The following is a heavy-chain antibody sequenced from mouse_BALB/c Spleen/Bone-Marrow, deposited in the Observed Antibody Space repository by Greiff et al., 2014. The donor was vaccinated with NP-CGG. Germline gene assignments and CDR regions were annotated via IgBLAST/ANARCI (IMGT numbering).Heavy chain of an antibody. D-gene: IGHD1-2*01. CDR1: GFTFSDYY. J-gene: IGHJ4*01. CDR3: AKHYYGYYRDDMDY. CDR2: ISTGGSST. Sequence: EVKLVESGGGLVQPGGSLKLSCATSGFTFSDYYMHWVRQTPEKRLEWVAYISTGGSSTYYPDTVKGRFTISRDNAKNTLYLQMILLKTEAPAKYYGAKHYYGYYRDDMDYWGQGTSVTVSS. V-gene: IGHV5-12*02.